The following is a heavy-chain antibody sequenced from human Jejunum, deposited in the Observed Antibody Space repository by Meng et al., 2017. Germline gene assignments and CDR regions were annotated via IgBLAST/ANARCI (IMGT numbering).Heavy chain of an antibody. CDR3: ARIDYGGNGIEKYFFDY. V-gene: IGHV4-4*02. J-gene: IGHJ4*02. CDR2: IHHGGTT. Sequence: SETLSLTSAVSGGSISGNYWWTWVRQSPNKGLEWIGEIHHGGTTNYNPSLKSRVTISVDTSNNQFSLKLSSVTAADTAVYYCARIDYGGNGIEKYFFDYWGQGTLVTVSS. D-gene: IGHD4-23*01. CDR1: GGSISGNYW.